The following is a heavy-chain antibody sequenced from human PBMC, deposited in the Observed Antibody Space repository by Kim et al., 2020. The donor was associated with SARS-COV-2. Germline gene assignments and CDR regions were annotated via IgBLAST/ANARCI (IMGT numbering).Heavy chain of an antibody. CDR2: IYPGDSDT. CDR1: GYSFTSYW. Sequence: GESLKISCKGSGYSFTSYWIGWVRQMPGKGLEWMGIIYPGDSDTRYSPSFQGQVTISADKSISTAYLQWSSLKASDTAMYYCARRYGVVIDGYYFDYWGQGTLVTVSS. CDR3: ARRYGVVIDGYYFDY. J-gene: IGHJ4*02. D-gene: IGHD2-21*01. V-gene: IGHV5-51*01.